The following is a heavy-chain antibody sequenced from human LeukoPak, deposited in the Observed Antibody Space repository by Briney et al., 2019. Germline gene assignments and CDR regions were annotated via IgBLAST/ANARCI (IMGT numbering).Heavy chain of an antibody. V-gene: IGHV3-73*01. CDR2: IRSKANSYAT. Sequence: PGVSLKLSCAASGFSFSDSAMDWVRQASGKGLEWVGRIRSKANSYATTHAASVKGRFTISRDDSTNTVYLQMNSLRAEDTAVYYCTRLLAEGSWGQGTLVTVSS. CDR3: TRLLAEGS. CDR1: GFSFSDSA. J-gene: IGHJ4*02.